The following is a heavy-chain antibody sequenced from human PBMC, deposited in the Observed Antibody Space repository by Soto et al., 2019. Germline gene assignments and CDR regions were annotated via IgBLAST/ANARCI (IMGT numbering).Heavy chain of an antibody. CDR3: GSDHGDYAFDM. CDR2: VWYDGSNK. CDR1: GFTFSRYG. V-gene: IGHV3-33*01. J-gene: IGHJ3*02. D-gene: IGHD4-17*01. Sequence: AGSLRLSCAASGFTFSRYGIHWVRQAPGKGLEWVAVVWYDGSNKYYADSVKGRFTISRDNSKNTLYLQMNSLRAEDTAVYYCGSDHGDYAFDMWGQGTMVIVSS.